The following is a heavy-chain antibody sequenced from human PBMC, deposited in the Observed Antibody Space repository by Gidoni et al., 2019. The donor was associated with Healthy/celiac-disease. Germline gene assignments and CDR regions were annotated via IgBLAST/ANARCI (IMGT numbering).Heavy chain of an antibody. CDR3: ARGGTSGSYSGVDY. CDR2: ISSSGSTI. V-gene: IGHV3-48*03. CDR1: GFTFSSYE. Sequence: EVQLVESGGGLVQPGGSLRLSCAASGFTFSSYEMNWVRQAPGKGLEWVSYISSSGSTIYYADSVKGRFTISRDNAKNSLYLQMNSLRAEDTAVYYCARGGTSGSYSGVDYWGQGTLVTVSS. J-gene: IGHJ4*02. D-gene: IGHD1-26*01.